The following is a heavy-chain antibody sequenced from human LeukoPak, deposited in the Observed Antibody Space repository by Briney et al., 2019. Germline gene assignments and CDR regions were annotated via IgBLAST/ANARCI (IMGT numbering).Heavy chain of an antibody. Sequence: GGSLRLSCAASGFTFSSYSMNWVRQAPGKGLEWVSYISSSSSTIYYADSVEGRFTISRDNDKNSLSLQMNSLRAEDTAVYYCATCSGGSCYSFSFDYWGQGTLVTVSS. CDR3: ATCSGGSCYSFSFDY. CDR1: GFTFSSYS. CDR2: ISSSSSTI. D-gene: IGHD2-15*01. J-gene: IGHJ4*02. V-gene: IGHV3-48*04.